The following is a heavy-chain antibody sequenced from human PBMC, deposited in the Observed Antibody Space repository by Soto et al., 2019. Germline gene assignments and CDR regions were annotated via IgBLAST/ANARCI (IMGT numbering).Heavy chain of an antibody. D-gene: IGHD3-22*01. CDR2: IRSKANSYAT. J-gene: IGHJ6*02. Sequence: PGGSLRLSCAASGFTFSGSAMHWVRQASGKGLEWVGRIRSKANSYATAYAASVKGRFTISRDDSKNTAYLQMNSLKTEDTAVYYCCSYYYDSSGYSRLLAPYYGMDVWGQGTTVTVSS. CDR3: CSYYYDSSGYSRLLAPYYGMDV. CDR1: GFTFSGSA. V-gene: IGHV3-73*01.